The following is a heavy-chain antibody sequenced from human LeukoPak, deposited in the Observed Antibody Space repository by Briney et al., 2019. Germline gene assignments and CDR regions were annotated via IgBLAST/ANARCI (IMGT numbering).Heavy chain of an antibody. CDR1: GYTLTELS. CDR2: FDPEDGET. CDR3: ARGGGYCSSTSCYMPYYYYYYMDV. J-gene: IGHJ6*03. V-gene: IGHV1-24*01. Sequence: ASVKVSCKVSGYTLTELSMHWVRQAPGKGLEWMGGFDPEDGETIYAQKFKGRVTMTEDTSTDTAYMELSSLRSEDTAVYYCARGGGYCSSTSCYMPYYYYYYMDVWGKGTTVTVSS. D-gene: IGHD2-2*02.